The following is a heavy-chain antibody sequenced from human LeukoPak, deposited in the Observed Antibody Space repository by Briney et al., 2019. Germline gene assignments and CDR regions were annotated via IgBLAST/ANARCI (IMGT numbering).Heavy chain of an antibody. CDR1: GFTFSSYG. D-gene: IGHD3-16*02. CDR3: ARDPHMITFGGVIALGDC. V-gene: IGHV3-33*01. J-gene: IGHJ4*02. Sequence: GGSLRLSCAASGFTFSSYGMHWVRQAPGKGLEWVAVIWYDGSNKYYADSVKGRFTISRDNSKNTLYLQMNSLRAEDTAVYYCARDPHMITFGGVIALGDCWGQGTLVTVSS. CDR2: IWYDGSNK.